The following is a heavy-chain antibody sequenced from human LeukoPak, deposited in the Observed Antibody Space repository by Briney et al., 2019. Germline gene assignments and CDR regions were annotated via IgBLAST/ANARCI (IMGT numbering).Heavy chain of an antibody. Sequence: SVKVSCKASGGTFSSYAISWVRQAPGQGLEWMGGIIPIFGTANYAQKFQGRVTITADKSTSTAYMELSRLRSDDTAMYYCARYYIEGRCFDYWGQGTLVTVSS. D-gene: IGHD3-10*01. CDR1: GGTFSSYA. J-gene: IGHJ4*02. V-gene: IGHV1-69*06. CDR2: IIPIFGTA. CDR3: ARYYIEGRCFDY.